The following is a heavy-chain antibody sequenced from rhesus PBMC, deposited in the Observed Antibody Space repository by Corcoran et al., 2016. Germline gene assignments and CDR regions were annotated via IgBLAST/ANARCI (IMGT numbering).Heavy chain of an antibody. CDR1: GASINYNY. CDR2: SFGGGGST. CDR3: ALGMPFEF. D-gene: IGHD2-2*01. V-gene: IGHV4-160*01. J-gene: IGHJ1*01. Sequence: QVQLQESGPGLVKPSETLPLTCDVYGASINYNYWSWIRQPPGRGLEWIGYSFGGGGSTTYNPSLESRVTISKDTSKNQFSLKLNSVTAADTAVYYCALGMPFEFWGQGALVIVSS.